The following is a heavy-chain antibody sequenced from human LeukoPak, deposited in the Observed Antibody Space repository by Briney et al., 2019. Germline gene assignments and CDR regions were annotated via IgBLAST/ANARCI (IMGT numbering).Heavy chain of an antibody. CDR2: IYSGGST. CDR1: GFTFSAYA. Sequence: PGGSLRLSCAASGFTFSAYAMSWVRQDPRKGLEWVSVIYSGGSTYYADSVKGRFTISRDSSKNTLYLQVNSLRADDTAVYYCARDPSSDGWFDHWGQGTLVTVSS. D-gene: IGHD5-24*01. V-gene: IGHV3-66*01. J-gene: IGHJ5*02. CDR3: ARDPSSDGWFDH.